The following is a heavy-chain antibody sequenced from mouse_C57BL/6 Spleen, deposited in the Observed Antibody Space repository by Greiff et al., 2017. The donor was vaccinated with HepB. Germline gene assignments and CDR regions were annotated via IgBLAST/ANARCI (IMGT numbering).Heavy chain of an antibody. CDR3: ARPITTVVVRGYFDV. V-gene: IGHV14-3*01. CDR2: FDPANGNT. Sequence: EVQLQQSVAELVRPGASVKLSCTASGFNIKNTYMHWVKQRPEQGLEWIGRFDPANGNTKYAPKFQGKATITADTSSNTAYLQLSSLTSEDTAIYYCARPITTVVVRGYFDVWGTGTTVTVSS. J-gene: IGHJ1*03. CDR1: GFNIKNTY. D-gene: IGHD1-1*01.